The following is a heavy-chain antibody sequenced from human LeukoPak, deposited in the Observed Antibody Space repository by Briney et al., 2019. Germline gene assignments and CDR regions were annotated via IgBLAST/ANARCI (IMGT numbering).Heavy chain of an antibody. CDR3: ASFGGEYSSSWYYFDY. V-gene: IGHV4-59*08. CDR2: IYYSGST. D-gene: IGHD6-13*01. CDR1: GGPISSYY. J-gene: IGHJ4*02. Sequence: PSETLSLTCTVSGGPISSYYWSWIRQPPGKGLEWIGYIYYSGSTNYNPSLKSRVTISVDTSKNQFSLKLSSVTAADTAVYYCASFGGEYSSSWYYFDYWGQGTLVTVSS.